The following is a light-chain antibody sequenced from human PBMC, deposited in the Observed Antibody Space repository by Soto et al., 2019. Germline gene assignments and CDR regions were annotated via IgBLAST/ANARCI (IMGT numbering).Light chain of an antibody. CDR1: QSVSSIY. CDR3: QQRSNWPS. V-gene: IGKV3-11*01. Sequence: EIVLTQSPATLSLSRGERATLSCRASQSVSSIYLAWYQQKPGQAPRLLIYDASNRATGIPARFSGSGSGTDFTLTISRLEPEDFAVYYCQQRSNWPSFGPGTKVDIK. J-gene: IGKJ3*01. CDR2: DAS.